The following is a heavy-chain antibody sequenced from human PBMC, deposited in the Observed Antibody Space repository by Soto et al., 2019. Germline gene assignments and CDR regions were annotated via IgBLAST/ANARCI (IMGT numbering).Heavy chain of an antibody. V-gene: IGHV4-59*01. Sequence: SETLSLTCTVSGGSISSYYWSWIRQPPGKGLEWIGYIYYSGSTNYNPSLKSRVTISVDTSKNQFSLKLSSVTAADTAVYYCVRSTYYYDSSGYHFDYWGQGTLVTVSS. CDR2: IYYSGST. CDR1: GGSISSYY. D-gene: IGHD3-22*01. J-gene: IGHJ4*02. CDR3: VRSTYYYDSSGYHFDY.